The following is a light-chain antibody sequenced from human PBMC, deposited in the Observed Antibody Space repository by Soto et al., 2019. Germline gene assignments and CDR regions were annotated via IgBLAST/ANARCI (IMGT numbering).Light chain of an antibody. CDR2: GTS. CDR3: QQYGTSPST. J-gene: IGKJ1*01. Sequence: EIVLTQSPGTLSLSPGERATLSCRASQSVSSSLAWYQQKPGQAPRLLIYGTSNRATAIPDRFSDIGSGADFTLTISNREPEDFALYYFQQYGTSPSTFGRGTKVEI. V-gene: IGKV3-20*01. CDR1: QSVSSS.